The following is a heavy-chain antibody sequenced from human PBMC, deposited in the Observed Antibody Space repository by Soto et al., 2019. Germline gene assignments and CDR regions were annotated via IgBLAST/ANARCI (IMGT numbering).Heavy chain of an antibody. Sequence: EVQLVQSGAEVKKPGESLKISCEASGYSFTKYWIGWVRQMPGKGLEWMGIIYPGDSDTRYSPSFQGQVSISADKSVNTAYLQWNSLKASDTATYYCARQEVYSCSGDRCSNWYFDFWGRGTLVTVSS. CDR3: ARQEVYSCSGDRCSNWYFDF. CDR2: IYPGDSDT. J-gene: IGHJ2*01. V-gene: IGHV5-51*01. D-gene: IGHD2-15*01. CDR1: GYSFTKYW.